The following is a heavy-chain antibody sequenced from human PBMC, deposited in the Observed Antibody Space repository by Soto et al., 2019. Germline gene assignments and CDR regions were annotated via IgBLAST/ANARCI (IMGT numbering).Heavy chain of an antibody. CDR1: VFTLSDNS. CDR3: ARATRYYHTSGSDS. V-gene: IGHV3-11*06. Sequence: SLRLYSAVSVFTLSDNSVIWISQTQWKGLEWISYISSNSNYKNHADSVRGRFTISRDNAKNSLFLQMNSLRAEDTAVYYCARATRYYHTSGSDSWGQGTLVTVSS. J-gene: IGHJ4*02. D-gene: IGHD3-22*01. CDR2: ISSNSNYK.